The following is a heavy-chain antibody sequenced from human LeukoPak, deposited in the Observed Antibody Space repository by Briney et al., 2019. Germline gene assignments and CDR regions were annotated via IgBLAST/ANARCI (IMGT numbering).Heavy chain of an antibody. CDR2: IYYSGST. CDR3: ANRSDYFDY. CDR1: GGSISGSY. Sequence: PSETLSLTCTVSGGSISGSYWTWIRQPPGKGLEWIGYIYYSGSTNYNPSLKSRVTMSVDTSKNQFSFSLKLSSVTAADTALYYCANRSDYFDYWGQGTLVTVSS. D-gene: IGHD3-3*01. J-gene: IGHJ4*02. V-gene: IGHV4-59*01.